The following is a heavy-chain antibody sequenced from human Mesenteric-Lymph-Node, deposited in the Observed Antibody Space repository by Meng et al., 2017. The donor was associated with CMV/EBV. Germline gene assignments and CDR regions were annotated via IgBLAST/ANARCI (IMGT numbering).Heavy chain of an antibody. J-gene: IGHJ6*02. Sequence: SETLSLTCTVSGGSISSSNYYWSWIRQPPGKGLEWIGYIYRSGSTYYNPSLKSRVTLSVDTSKNQFSLKLSSVTAADTAVYYCARGSIVVVPATINYGMDVWGQGTAVTVSS. CDR2: IYRSGST. D-gene: IGHD2-2*02. CDR1: GGSISSSNYY. CDR3: ARGSIVVVPATINYGMDV. V-gene: IGHV4-39*07.